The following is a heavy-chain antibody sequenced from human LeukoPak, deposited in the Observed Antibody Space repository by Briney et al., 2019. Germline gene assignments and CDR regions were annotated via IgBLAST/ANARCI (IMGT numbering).Heavy chain of an antibody. CDR2: ISSSGLTT. D-gene: IGHD1-26*01. V-gene: IGHV3-23*01. Sequence: GGSLRLSCAASGFSFTNYAMSWVRQAPGKGLEWISGISSSGLTTYYIDSVKGRFTISRDNSKNTLYLQMNSLRAEDTAVYYCAKAEGAWANYFDYWGQGTLVTVSS. CDR1: GFSFTNYA. J-gene: IGHJ4*02. CDR3: AKAEGAWANYFDY.